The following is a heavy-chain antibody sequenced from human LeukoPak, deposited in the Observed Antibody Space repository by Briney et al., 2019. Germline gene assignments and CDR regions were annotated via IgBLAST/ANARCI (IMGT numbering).Heavy chain of an antibody. J-gene: IGHJ6*02. CDR3: ARDHPYSSSWYELHYYHGMDV. V-gene: IGHV1-18*01. CDR2: ISAYNGNT. D-gene: IGHD6-13*01. Sequence: ASVKVSCKASGYTFTSYGISWVRQAPGQGLEWMGWISAYNGNTNYAQKLQGRVTMTTDTSTSTAYMELRSLRSDDTAVYYCARDHPYSSSWYELHYYHGMDVWGQGTTVTVSS. CDR1: GYTFTSYG.